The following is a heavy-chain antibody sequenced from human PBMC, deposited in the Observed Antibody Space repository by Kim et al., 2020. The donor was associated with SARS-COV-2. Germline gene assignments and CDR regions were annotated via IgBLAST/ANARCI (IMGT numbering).Heavy chain of an antibody. V-gene: IGHV4-39*01. CDR1: GGSISSSSYY. D-gene: IGHD3-3*01. Sequence: SETLSLTCTVSGGSISSSSYYWGWIRQPPGKGLEWIGSIYYSGSTYYNPSLKSRVTISVDTSKNQFSLKLSSVTAADTAVYYCARLRYYDFWSGYYTPYQRFDYWGQGTLVTVSS. CDR3: ARLRYYDFWSGYYTPYQRFDY. J-gene: IGHJ4*02. CDR2: IYYSGST.